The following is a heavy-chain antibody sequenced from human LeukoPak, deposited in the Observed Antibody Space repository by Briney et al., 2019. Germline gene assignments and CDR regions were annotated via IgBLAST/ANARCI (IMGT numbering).Heavy chain of an antibody. V-gene: IGHV3-33*01. Sequence: GRSLRLSCAASGFTFSSYGMHWVRQAPGKGLEWVAVIWYDGSNKYYADSVKGRFTISRDNSKNTLYLQMNSLRAEDTAVYYCARDGALWFGELFDAFDIWDQGTMVTVSS. CDR2: IWYDGSNK. J-gene: IGHJ3*02. D-gene: IGHD3-10*01. CDR3: ARDGALWFGELFDAFDI. CDR1: GFTFSSYG.